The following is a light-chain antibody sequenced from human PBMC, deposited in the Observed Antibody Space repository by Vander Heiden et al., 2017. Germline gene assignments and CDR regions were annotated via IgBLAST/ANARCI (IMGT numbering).Light chain of an antibody. V-gene: IGKV1-39*01. CDR2: AAS. CDR1: QSISSY. Sequence: DIQMTQSPSSLSASVGDRVTITCRASQSISSYLNWYQQKPGKAPKLLIYAASSLQSGVPSRFSGSGSGTDFTLTISSLQPEDFATYYCQQSYNRATFGHGTKVEIK. CDR3: QQSYNRAT. J-gene: IGKJ3*01.